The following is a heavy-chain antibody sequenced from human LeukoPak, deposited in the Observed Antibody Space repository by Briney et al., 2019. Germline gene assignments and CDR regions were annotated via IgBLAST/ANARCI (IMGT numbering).Heavy chain of an antibody. CDR3: ARIKGSYRYYFDY. CDR1: GGSFSGDF. D-gene: IGHD3-16*02. Sequence: SETLSLTCAVYGGSFSGDFWSWIRQSPGKGLERIGEINHGGSTTYNPSLQSRVTMSVDTSTNQISLKMTSVTAADTAVYYCARIKGSYRYYFDYWGQGTLVTVSS. J-gene: IGHJ4*02. CDR2: INHGGST. V-gene: IGHV4-34*01.